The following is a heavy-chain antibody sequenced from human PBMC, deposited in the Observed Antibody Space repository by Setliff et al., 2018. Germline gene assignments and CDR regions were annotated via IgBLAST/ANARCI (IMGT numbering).Heavy chain of an antibody. Sequence: GGSLRLSCAASGFTFNSYSMNWVRQAPGKGLEWVSSISSSSSYIYYADSVKGRFTISRDNAKNSLYLQMNSLRAEDTAVYYCARDRIAAAAAIHYYYFAMDVWGQGTTVTVSS. D-gene: IGHD6-13*01. CDR3: ARDRIAAAAAIHYYYFAMDV. CDR2: ISSSSSYI. CDR1: GFTFNSYS. V-gene: IGHV3-21*01. J-gene: IGHJ6*02.